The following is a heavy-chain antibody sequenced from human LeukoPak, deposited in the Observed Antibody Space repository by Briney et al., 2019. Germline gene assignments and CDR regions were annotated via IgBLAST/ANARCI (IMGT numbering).Heavy chain of an antibody. V-gene: IGHV1-2*02. CDR3: ARHYGGNSAAAFDI. CDR2: INPNSGGT. CDR1: GYTFTGYY. J-gene: IGHJ3*02. D-gene: IGHD4-23*01. Sequence: VASVKVSCKASGYTFTGYYIHWVRQAPGQGLEWMGWINPNSGGTNYAQKFQGRVTMTRDTSISTAYMELSRLRSDDTAVYYCARHYGGNSAAAFDIWGQGTMVTVSS.